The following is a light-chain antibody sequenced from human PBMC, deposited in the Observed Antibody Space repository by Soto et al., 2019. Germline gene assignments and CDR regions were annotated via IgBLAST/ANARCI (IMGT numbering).Light chain of an antibody. CDR1: ESASKR. Sequence: GGRSANICRAGESASKRVAWYQQKPGRSPTLLIYKASPLHSGVPSRFRGSGSGTEISLCSLSLHPDDLSTYYCQPHNPDFLSTFAGGTKVDIK. CDR3: QPHNPDFLST. V-gene: IGKV1-5*03. J-gene: IGKJ4*01. CDR2: KAS.